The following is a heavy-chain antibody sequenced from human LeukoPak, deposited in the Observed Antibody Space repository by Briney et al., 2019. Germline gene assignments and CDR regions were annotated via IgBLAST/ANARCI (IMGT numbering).Heavy chain of an antibody. V-gene: IGHV3-21*01. Sequence: GGSLRLSYAASGFTFSSYWMSWVRQALGKGLEWASSISSSSSYIYYADSVKGRFTISRDNAKNSLYLQMNSLRAEDTAVYYCARDPMGVAYYYDSSGYSNYWGQGTLVTVSS. J-gene: IGHJ4*02. CDR3: ARDPMGVAYYYDSSGYSNY. CDR2: ISSSSSYI. CDR1: GFTFSSYW. D-gene: IGHD3-22*01.